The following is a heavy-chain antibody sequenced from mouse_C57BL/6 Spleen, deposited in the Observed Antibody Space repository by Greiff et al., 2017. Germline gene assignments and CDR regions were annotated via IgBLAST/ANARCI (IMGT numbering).Heavy chain of an antibody. CDR3: ARSDYGSSLAWFAY. V-gene: IGHV1-69*01. CDR2: IDPSDSYT. J-gene: IGHJ3*01. CDR1: GYTFTSYW. D-gene: IGHD1-1*01. Sequence: QVQLQQPGAELVMPGASVKLSCKASGYTFTSYWMHLVKQRPGQGLEWIGEIDPSDSYTNYNQKFKGKSTLTVDKSSSTAYMQLSSLTSEDSAVYYCARSDYGSSLAWFAYWGQGTLVTVSA.